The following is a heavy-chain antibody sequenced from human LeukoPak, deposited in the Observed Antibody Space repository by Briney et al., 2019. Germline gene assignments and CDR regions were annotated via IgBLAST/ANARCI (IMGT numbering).Heavy chain of an antibody. J-gene: IGHJ4*02. V-gene: IGHV3-23*01. Sequence: GGSLRLSCAASAFAFGNHAMSWVRQTPGKGLEWVSGISADGYNTHYADSVKGRFTISRDNFKSTLFLHMKSLRAEDTVVYYCAKRFRGSSGLYYFDYWGQGTLVTVSS. CDR2: ISADGYNT. D-gene: IGHD6-13*01. CDR1: AFAFGNHA. CDR3: AKRFRGSSGLYYFDY.